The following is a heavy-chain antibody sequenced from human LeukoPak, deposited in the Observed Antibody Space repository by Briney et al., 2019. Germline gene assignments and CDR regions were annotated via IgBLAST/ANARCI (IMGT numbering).Heavy chain of an antibody. J-gene: IGHJ4*02. CDR3: VSAYCGGDCYHSLLTN. CDR2: IYHSGSS. Sequence: SETLSLTCAVSGVSMGSGGYSWSWVRQPPGKGLEWIGYIYHSGSSYYNPSLKSRVTIPMDRSKNQFSLRLTSLTATDTAVYYCVSAYCGGDCYHSLLTNWGQGILVTVSS. CDR1: GVSMGSGGYS. V-gene: IGHV4-30-2*01. D-gene: IGHD2-21*02.